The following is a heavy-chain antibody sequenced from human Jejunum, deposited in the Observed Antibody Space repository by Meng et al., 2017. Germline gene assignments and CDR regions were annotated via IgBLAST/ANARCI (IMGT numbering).Heavy chain of an antibody. Sequence: QLSGPGLAKAPPTLSLTCATSGDNVPRSNTAWNWIRQSTSRGLEWLGRTYYTSKWNNDYAVSVRSRITINADTSKSQSSLHLNSVTPEDTAVYYCARGFWKSGFDSWGQGTLVTVSS. CDR3: ARGFWKSGFDS. V-gene: IGHV6-1*02. D-gene: IGHD3-3*01. J-gene: IGHJ5*02. CDR2: TYYTSKWNN. CDR1: GDNVPRSNTA.